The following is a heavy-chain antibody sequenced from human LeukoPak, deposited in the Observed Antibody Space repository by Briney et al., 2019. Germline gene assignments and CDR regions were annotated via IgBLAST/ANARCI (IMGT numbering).Heavy chain of an antibody. CDR2: IYYSGST. CDR3: ARDDLRRTDYDFWSGSYYFDY. Sequence: PSETLSLTCTVSGGSISSSSYYWGWIRQPPGKGLEWIGSIYYSGSTYYNPSLKSRVTISVDTSKNQFSLKLSSVTAADMAVYYCARDDLRRTDYDFWSGSYYFDYWGQGTLVTVSS. V-gene: IGHV4-39*07. CDR1: GGSISSSSYY. D-gene: IGHD3-3*01. J-gene: IGHJ4*02.